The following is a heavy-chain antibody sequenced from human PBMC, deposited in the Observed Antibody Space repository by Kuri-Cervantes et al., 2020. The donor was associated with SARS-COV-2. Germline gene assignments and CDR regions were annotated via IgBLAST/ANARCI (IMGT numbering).Heavy chain of an antibody. J-gene: IGHJ2*01. CDR3: ARLAGGVTATWYFDL. V-gene: IGHV4-38-2*01. Sequence: SETLSLTCAVSGYSISSGYYWGWIRQPPGKGLEWIGSIYHSGSTYYNPSLKSRVTISVDTSKNQFSLKLSSVTAADTAVYYCARLAGGVTATWYFDLWGRGTLVTVSS. D-gene: IGHD2-15*01. CDR1: GYSISSGYY. CDR2: IYHSGST.